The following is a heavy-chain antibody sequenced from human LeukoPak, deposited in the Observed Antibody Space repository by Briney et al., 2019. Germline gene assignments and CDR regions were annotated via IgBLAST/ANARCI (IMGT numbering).Heavy chain of an antibody. CDR2: IYAGGST. J-gene: IGHJ4*02. CDR1: GFTVSDSY. CDR3: ASRDTR. Sequence: GGSLRLSCAASGFTVSDSYMTWVRQAPGKGLEWVSLIYAGGSTYHADSVKGRFTISRHNSRNTLYLQMNNLRPEDTAVYYCASRDTRWGQGTLVTVSS. V-gene: IGHV3-53*04.